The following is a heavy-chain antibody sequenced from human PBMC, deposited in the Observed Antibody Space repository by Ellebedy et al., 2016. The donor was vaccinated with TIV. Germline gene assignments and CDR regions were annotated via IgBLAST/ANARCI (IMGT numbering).Heavy chain of an antibody. D-gene: IGHD3-3*01. V-gene: IGHV1-18*01. J-gene: IGHJ3*02. CDR2: ISAYNGNT. CDR1: GYTFTSYG. CDR3: ARSRIFGVVPGAFDI. Sequence: ASVKVSXXASGYTFTSYGISWVRQAPGQGLEWMGWISAYNGNTNYAQKLQGRVTMTTDTSTSTAYMELRSLRSDDTAVYYCARSRIFGVVPGAFDIWGQGTMVTVSS.